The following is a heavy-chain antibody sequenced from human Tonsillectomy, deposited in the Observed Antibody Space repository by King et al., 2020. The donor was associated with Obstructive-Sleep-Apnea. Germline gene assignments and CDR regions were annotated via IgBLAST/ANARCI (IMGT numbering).Heavy chain of an antibody. CDR3: ARQVDTSGYIDAFDL. J-gene: IGHJ3*01. V-gene: IGHV4-59*08. D-gene: IGHD3-22*01. CDR1: GGSITNYY. CDR2: IYYSGRT. Sequence: VQLQESGPGLVRPSETLSLTCTVSGGSITNYYWTWIRQPPGKGLEWIGYIYYSGRTDYNPSLKSRVTISVDASEDQISLKLISVTAADTAVYYCARQVDTSGYIDAFDLWGQGTMVTVSS.